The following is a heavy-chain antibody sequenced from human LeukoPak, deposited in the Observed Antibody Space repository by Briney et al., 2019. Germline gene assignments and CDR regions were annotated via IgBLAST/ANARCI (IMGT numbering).Heavy chain of an antibody. Sequence: GGSQRLSCVASGFTFSNHAMTWVRQAPGKGLEWVSAISGNGVDTFYAPSVKGRFTISRDNSKNTLYLQINSLRAEDTAIYYCAKDVWWSVSWGQGTLVTVSS. CDR2: ISGNGVDT. D-gene: IGHD2-8*02. J-gene: IGHJ5*02. V-gene: IGHV3-23*01. CDR1: GFTFSNHA. CDR3: AKDVWWSVS.